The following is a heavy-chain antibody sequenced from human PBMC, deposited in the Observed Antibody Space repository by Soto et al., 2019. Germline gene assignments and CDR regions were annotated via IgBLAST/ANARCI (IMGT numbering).Heavy chain of an antibody. CDR2: ISAYNGNT. Sequence: ASVKVSCKASGYTFTSCGISWVRQAPGQGLEWMGWISAYNGNTNYAQKLQGRVTMTTDTSTSTAYMELRSLRSDDTAVYYCARGNRLRYFDWLLSDGEGGYFDYWGQGTLVTVSS. D-gene: IGHD3-9*01. CDR3: ARGNRLRYFDWLLSDGEGGYFDY. J-gene: IGHJ4*02. CDR1: GYTFTSCG. V-gene: IGHV1-18*01.